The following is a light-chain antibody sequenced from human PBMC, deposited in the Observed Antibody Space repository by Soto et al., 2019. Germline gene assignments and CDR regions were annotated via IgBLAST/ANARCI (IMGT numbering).Light chain of an antibody. Sequence: QSVLTQPASVSGSPGQRITITCTGTSSDVGSSNLVSWYQQHPGKAPKLMIYEDTKRPSGISNRFSGSKSGNTASLTISGLQAEDEADYYCCSYARSNSMVFGGGTKVTVL. CDR2: EDT. CDR3: CSYARSNSMV. CDR1: SSDVGSSNL. J-gene: IGLJ2*01. V-gene: IGLV2-23*01.